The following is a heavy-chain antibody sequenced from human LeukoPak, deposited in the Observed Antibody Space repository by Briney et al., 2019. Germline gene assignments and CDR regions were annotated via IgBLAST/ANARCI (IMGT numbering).Heavy chain of an antibody. Sequence: SETLSLTCTVSGGSISSYYWSWIRQLPGKGLEWIGYIYYSGSTNYNPSLKSRVTISVDTSKNKFSLKLSSVTAADTAVYYCARGGYSYGYDDDFDYWGQGTLVTVSS. D-gene: IGHD5-18*01. J-gene: IGHJ4*02. CDR3: ARGGYSYGYDDDFDY. V-gene: IGHV4-59*01. CDR2: IYYSGST. CDR1: GGSISSYY.